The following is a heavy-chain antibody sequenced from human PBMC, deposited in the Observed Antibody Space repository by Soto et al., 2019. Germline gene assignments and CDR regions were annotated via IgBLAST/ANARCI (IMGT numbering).Heavy chain of an antibody. CDR3: VQTTGWPGFDF. V-gene: IGHV3-53*01. J-gene: IGHJ4*02. D-gene: IGHD6-19*01. Sequence: EVQLVESGGGLIQPGGSLRLSCAASGFTVSSKDMTWVRQAPGKGLEWVSVIYGGVTTYYADSVKGRFTISRDNSKITLYLQINSLRAEDTAVYYCVQTTGWPGFDFWGQGTLVTVSS. CDR2: IYGGVTT. CDR1: GFTVSSKD.